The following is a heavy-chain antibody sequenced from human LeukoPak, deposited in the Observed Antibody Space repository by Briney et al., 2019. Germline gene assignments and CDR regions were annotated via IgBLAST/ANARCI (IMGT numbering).Heavy chain of an antibody. J-gene: IGHJ6*04. CDR1: GGTFSSYA. D-gene: IGHD5-24*01. V-gene: IGHV1-69*13. CDR3: ARGPRMGITDYYGMDV. Sequence: SVKVSCKASGGTFSSYAISWVRQAPGQGLEWRGGIIPIFGTANYAQKFQGRVTITADESTSTAYMELSSLRSEDTAVYYCARGPRMGITDYYGMDVWGKGTTVTVSS. CDR2: IIPIFGTA.